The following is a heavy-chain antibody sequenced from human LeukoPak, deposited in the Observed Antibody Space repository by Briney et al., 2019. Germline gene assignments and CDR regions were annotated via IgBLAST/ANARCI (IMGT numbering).Heavy chain of an antibody. D-gene: IGHD6-13*01. CDR1: GFTFSSYG. CDR2: ISYDGSNK. J-gene: IGHJ4*02. CDR3: AKEYSNNWYYFDY. V-gene: IGHV3-30*18. Sequence: PGGSLRLSCAASGFTFSSYGMHWVRQAPGKGLEWVAVISYDGSNKYYADSVKGRFTISRDNSKNTLYLQMNSLRAEDTAVYYCAKEYSNNWYYFDYWGQGTLVTVSS.